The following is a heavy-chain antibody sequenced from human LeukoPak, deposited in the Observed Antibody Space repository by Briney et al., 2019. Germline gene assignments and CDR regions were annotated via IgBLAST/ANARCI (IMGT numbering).Heavy chain of an antibody. Sequence: GASVKVSCKASGYTFTGYYMHWVRQAPGQGLEWMGWMNSNSGVTNYAQKFQGRVTMTRDTSSRTAYMELSRLRSDDTAVYYCARVRAVARFHSSSLLFAFDIWGQGTMVTVSS. J-gene: IGHJ3*02. CDR3: ARVRAVARFHSSSLLFAFDI. V-gene: IGHV1-2*02. CDR2: MNSNSGVT. D-gene: IGHD6-13*01. CDR1: GYTFTGYY.